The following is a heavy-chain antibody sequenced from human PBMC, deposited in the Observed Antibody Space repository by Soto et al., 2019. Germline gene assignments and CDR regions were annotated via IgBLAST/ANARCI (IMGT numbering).Heavy chain of an antibody. CDR2: IRSKSNSYAT. Sequence: EVQLVESGGGLVQPGGSLKLSCAVSGFTFSGSAMHWVRQASGKGLEWVGRIRSKSNSYATAYAASVKGRFTISRDDSKHTGYLQINSLKTEDTAVYSCTRGYGVDVRYYWCQGSLVTVSS. D-gene: IGHD4-17*01. J-gene: IGHJ4*02. CDR3: TRGYGVDVRYY. V-gene: IGHV3-73*01. CDR1: GFTFSGSA.